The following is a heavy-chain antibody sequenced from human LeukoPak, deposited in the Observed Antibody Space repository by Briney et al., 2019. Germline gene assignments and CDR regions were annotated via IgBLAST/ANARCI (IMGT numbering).Heavy chain of an antibody. J-gene: IGHJ4*02. V-gene: IGHV3-30*03. CDR2: ISYDGSNK. CDR3: TRGTIVPAGTDY. Sequence: GGSLRLSCAASGFTFSSYGMHWVRQAPGKGLEWVAVISYDGSNKYYADSVKGRFTISRDNSKNTLYLQMSSLRAEDTAVYYCTRGTIVPAGTDYWGQGTLVTVSS. CDR1: GFTFSSYG. D-gene: IGHD2-2*01.